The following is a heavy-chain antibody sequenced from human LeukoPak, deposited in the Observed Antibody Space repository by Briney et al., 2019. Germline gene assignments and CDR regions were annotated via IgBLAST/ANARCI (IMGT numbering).Heavy chain of an antibody. Sequence: PSETLSLTCTLSGGSISTYYWSWIRQPPGKGLEWIGYIYHSGSTNYNPSLKSRVTISVDTSKNQFSLKLSSVTAADTAVYYCARELDYYGSGSPTKGYYFDYWGQGTLVTVSS. CDR1: GGSISTYY. CDR3: ARELDYYGSGSPTKGYYFDY. CDR2: IYHSGST. J-gene: IGHJ4*02. V-gene: IGHV4-59*01. D-gene: IGHD3-10*01.